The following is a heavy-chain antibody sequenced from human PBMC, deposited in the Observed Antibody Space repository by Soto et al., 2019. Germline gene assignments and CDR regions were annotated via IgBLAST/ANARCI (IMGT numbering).Heavy chain of an antibody. CDR1: GYTFTSYA. D-gene: IGHD2-21*02. CDR3: ARGFRGGDAAWFDP. Sequence: QVQLVQAGAEVKKPGASVKVSCKASGYTFTSYAMHWVRQAPGQRLEWRGWINAGNGNTKYSQKFQGRVIITRDTSASTAELELSSRRSDDTAVYYWARGFRGGDAAWFDPWGQGTLVTVSS. J-gene: IGHJ5*02. V-gene: IGHV1-3*01. CDR2: INAGNGNT.